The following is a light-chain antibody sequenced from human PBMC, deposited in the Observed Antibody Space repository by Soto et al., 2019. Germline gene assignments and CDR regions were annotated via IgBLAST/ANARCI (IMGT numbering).Light chain of an antibody. V-gene: IGLV2-14*01. Sequence: QSVLTQPASVSGSPGQSITISCTGTSSDGGGYNYVSWYQQHPGKAPKLMIYEVSNRPSGVSNRFSGSKSGNTASLTISGLQAEDEADYYCSSYTSSSPLFGTGTKVTVL. CDR3: SSYTSSSPL. J-gene: IGLJ1*01. CDR1: SSDGGGYNY. CDR2: EVS.